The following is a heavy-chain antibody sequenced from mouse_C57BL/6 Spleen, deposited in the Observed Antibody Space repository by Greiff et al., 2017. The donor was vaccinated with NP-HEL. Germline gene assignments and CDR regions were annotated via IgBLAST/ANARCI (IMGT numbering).Heavy chain of an antibody. CDR2: IYPGDGDT. D-gene: IGHD1-1*01. Sequence: QVQLKESGAELVKPGASVKISCKASGYAFSSYWMNWVKQRPGKGLEWIGQIYPGDGDTNYNGKFKGKATLTADKSSSTAYMELRSLTSEDSAVYVCARGTTVVATDYAMDYWGQGTSVTVSS. CDR1: GYAFSSYW. CDR3: ARGTTVVATDYAMDY. V-gene: IGHV1-80*01. J-gene: IGHJ4*01.